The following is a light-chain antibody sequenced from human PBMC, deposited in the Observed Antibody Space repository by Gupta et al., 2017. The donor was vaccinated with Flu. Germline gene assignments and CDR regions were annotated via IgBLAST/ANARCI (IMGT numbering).Light chain of an antibody. J-gene: IGLJ3*02. V-gene: IGLV3-25*02. Sequence: SYELTQPPSVSVSPGQTARITCSGDALPKQYAYWYQQKPGQAPVRVIYKDSERPSGIPERFSGSSAGTTVTLTIRGVQAEEEADYYCQSADSSGTWVFGGGTKLTV. CDR2: KDS. CDR1: ALPKQY. CDR3: QSADSSGTWV.